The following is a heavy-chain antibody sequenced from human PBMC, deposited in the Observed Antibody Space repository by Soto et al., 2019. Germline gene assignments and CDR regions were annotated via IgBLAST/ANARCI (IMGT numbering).Heavy chain of an antibody. CDR1: GGSIDGRN. Sequence: QVQLQESGPGLVKPSETLSLTCTVSGGSIDGRNCAWIRQPPGKGLEWLGYVYYDGGSSYNPSVKSRLTRSMDTSKSLFSLQLRSVTAADTAVYYCVRQGIGNLHGLVDVWGRGTTVTVSS. CDR2: VYYDGGS. J-gene: IGHJ6*02. D-gene: IGHD3-10*01. V-gene: IGHV4-59*08. CDR3: VRQGIGNLHGLVDV.